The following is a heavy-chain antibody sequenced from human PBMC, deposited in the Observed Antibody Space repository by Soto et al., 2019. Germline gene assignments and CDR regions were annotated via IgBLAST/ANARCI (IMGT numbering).Heavy chain of an antibody. CDR3: ARDRQGPGTASHYYGMDG. J-gene: IGHJ6*02. Sequence: ASVQVSCKASGGTFSSYAISWVRQAPGQGLEWMGGIIPIFGTANYAQKFQGRVTITADKSTSTAYMELSSLRSEDTAVYYCARDRQGPGTASHYYGMDGWGQGTTVTVAS. D-gene: IGHD2-21*02. CDR2: IIPIFGTA. CDR1: GGTFSSYA. V-gene: IGHV1-69*06.